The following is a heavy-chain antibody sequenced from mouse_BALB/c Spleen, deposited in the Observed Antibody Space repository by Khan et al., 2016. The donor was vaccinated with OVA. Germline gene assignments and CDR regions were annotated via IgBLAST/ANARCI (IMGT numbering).Heavy chain of an antibody. Sequence: QVQLQQPGAELARPGASVKLSCKSSGYTFTSYWMQWVKQRPGQGLEWIGAIYPGDGDTRYTQKFKGKATLTADKSSSTAYMQLSSLASEDSAVYYLASYRYGYFDYWGQGTTLTVSS. CDR2: IYPGDGDT. J-gene: IGHJ2*01. CDR1: GYTFTSYW. V-gene: IGHV1-87*01. CDR3: ASYRYGYFDY. D-gene: IGHD2-14*01.